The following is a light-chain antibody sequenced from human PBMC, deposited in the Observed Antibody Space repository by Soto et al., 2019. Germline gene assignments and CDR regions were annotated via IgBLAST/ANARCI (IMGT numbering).Light chain of an antibody. V-gene: IGKV3D-15*01. CDR1: QNISRS. CDR2: DAS. CDR3: QQYHSWPPRT. J-gene: IGKJ1*01. Sequence: EIVMTQSPVTLSVSPGERATLSCRASQNISRSLAWYQQKPVQAPRLLIYDASNRATGIPARFSGSGSGTEFTLTISSLQSEDFAVYYCQQYHSWPPRTFGQGTKVDIK.